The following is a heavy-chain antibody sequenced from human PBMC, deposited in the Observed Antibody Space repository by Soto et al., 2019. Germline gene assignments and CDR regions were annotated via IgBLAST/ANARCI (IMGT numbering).Heavy chain of an antibody. J-gene: IGHJ4*02. CDR1: GFTFSSYG. CDR3: ARGSVVVVAASPLYYFDY. V-gene: IGHV3-33*01. D-gene: IGHD2-15*01. Sequence: SGGSLRLSCAASGFTFSSYGMHWGRQAPGKGLEWVAVIWYDGSNKYYADSVKGRFTISRDNSKNTLYLQMNSLRAEDTAVYYCARGSVVVVAASPLYYFDYWGQGTLVTVSS. CDR2: IWYDGSNK.